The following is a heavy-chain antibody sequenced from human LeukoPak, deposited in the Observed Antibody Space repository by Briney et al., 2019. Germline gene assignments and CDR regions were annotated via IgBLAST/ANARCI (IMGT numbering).Heavy chain of an antibody. CDR3: AKKGGDYFDY. J-gene: IGHJ4*02. V-gene: IGHV3-21*01. Sequence: GGSLRLSCAASGFTFSSYTMNWVRQAPGKGPEWVSSINSSSNYIYYADSVKGRFTISRDNAKNSLYLQMNSLRAEDTAVYYCAKKGGDYFDYWGQGALVTVPS. CDR2: INSSSNYI. CDR1: GFTFSSYT. D-gene: IGHD3-10*01.